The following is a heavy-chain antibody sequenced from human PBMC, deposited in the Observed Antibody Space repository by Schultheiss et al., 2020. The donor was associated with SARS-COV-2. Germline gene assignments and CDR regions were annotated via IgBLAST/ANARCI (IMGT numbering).Heavy chain of an antibody. CDR3: ARDEAYSSGWPMYYFDY. Sequence: GESLKISCASSGFTFRNYWMNWVRQAPGKGLVWVSRINSDGSSTSYADSVKGRFTISRDNSKNTLYLQMNSLRAEDTAVYYCARDEAYSSGWPMYYFDYWGQGTLVTVSS. CDR1: GFTFRNYW. D-gene: IGHD6-19*01. V-gene: IGHV3-74*01. J-gene: IGHJ4*02. CDR2: INSDGSST.